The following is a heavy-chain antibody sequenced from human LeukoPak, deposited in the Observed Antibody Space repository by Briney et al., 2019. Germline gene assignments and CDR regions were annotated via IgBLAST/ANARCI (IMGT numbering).Heavy chain of an antibody. J-gene: IGHJ3*02. CDR2: LYTSGST. D-gene: IGHD6-19*01. CDR3: ARVTGWRRVAAPPDI. V-gene: IGHV4-4*07. Sequence: PSETLSLTCSVSGGSIRTHYWSWIRQPAGKGLEWIGRLYTSGSTNNNPSPTSPVTISVDTSKRQFTLKLSCVTAADTAMYYCARVTGWRRVAAPPDIWGQGTMVTVSS. CDR1: GGSIRTHY.